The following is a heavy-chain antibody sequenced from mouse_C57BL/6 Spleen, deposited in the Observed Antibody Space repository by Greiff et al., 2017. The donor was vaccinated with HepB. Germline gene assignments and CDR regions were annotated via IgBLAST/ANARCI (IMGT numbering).Heavy chain of an antibody. D-gene: IGHD2-1*01. CDR3: ARGIYKGYYAMDY. J-gene: IGHJ4*01. Sequence: VQLQQSGPGMVKPSQSLSLTCTVTGYSITSGYDWHWIRHFPGNKLEWMGYISYSGSTNYNPSLKSRISITHDTSKNHFFLKLNSVTTEDTATYYCARGIYKGYYAMDYWGQGTSVTVSS. CDR2: ISYSGST. V-gene: IGHV3-1*01. CDR1: GYSITSGYD.